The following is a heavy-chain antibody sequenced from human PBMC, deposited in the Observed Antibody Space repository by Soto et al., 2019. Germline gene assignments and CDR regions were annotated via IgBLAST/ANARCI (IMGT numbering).Heavy chain of an antibody. Sequence: QVHLVQSGAEVKKPGASVKVSCKASGYTFTHYDINWVRQAPGQGLEWMGWISTYTGNTNYAQKLQGRVTMTTDTSTSTAYMELRSLRSDDTAVYYCARGYYYGSGRPTPGGMDVWGQGTTVTVSS. D-gene: IGHD3-10*01. V-gene: IGHV1-18*01. CDR2: ISTYTGNT. CDR1: GYTFTHYD. J-gene: IGHJ6*02. CDR3: ARGYYYGSGRPTPGGMDV.